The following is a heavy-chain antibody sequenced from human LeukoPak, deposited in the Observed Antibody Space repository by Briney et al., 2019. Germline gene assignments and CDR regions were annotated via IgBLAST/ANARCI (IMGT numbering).Heavy chain of an antibody. V-gene: IGHV3-11*01. CDR1: GFTFSDYY. CDR2: ISSSGGTM. J-gene: IGHJ4*02. Sequence: GGSLRLSCAASGFTFSDYYMTWIRQTPRRGLEWVSYISSSGGTMYYADSVKGRFTTSRDNAKNSLYLQMNSLRAEDTAGYYCARESRQWLVLGGVDYWGQGTLVTVSS. CDR3: ARESRQWLVLGGVDY. D-gene: IGHD6-19*01.